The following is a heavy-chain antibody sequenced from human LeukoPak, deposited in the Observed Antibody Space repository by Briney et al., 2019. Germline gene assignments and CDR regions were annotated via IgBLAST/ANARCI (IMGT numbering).Heavy chain of an antibody. V-gene: IGHV4-39*07. CDR1: GGSISSNSHY. D-gene: IGHD3-16*01. Sequence: SETLSLTCTVSGGSISSNSHYWGWIRQPPGTGLEWIANVFHNGNTAYNPSLKRRVTISIDTSQNQLSLRLSSVTAADTAVYYCARVGWGNVAAYPNWLDPWGQGTVVTVSS. CDR2: VFHNGNT. J-gene: IGHJ5*02. CDR3: ARVGWGNVAAYPNWLDP.